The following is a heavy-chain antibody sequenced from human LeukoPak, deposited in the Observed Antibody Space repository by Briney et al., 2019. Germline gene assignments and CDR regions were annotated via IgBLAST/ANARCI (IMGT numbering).Heavy chain of an antibody. J-gene: IGHJ5*02. Sequence: ASVKVSRKASGYTFTSYAMHWVRQAPGQRLEWMGWINAGNGNTKYSQKFQGRVTITRDTSASTAYMELSSLRSEDTAVYYCARMFPRIQLWTMTWFDPWGQGTLVTVSS. V-gene: IGHV1-3*01. CDR3: ARMFPRIQLWTMTWFDP. D-gene: IGHD5-18*01. CDR2: INAGNGNT. CDR1: GYTFTSYA.